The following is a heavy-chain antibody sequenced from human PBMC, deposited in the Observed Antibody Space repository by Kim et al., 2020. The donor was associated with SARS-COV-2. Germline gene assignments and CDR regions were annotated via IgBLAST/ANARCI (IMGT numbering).Heavy chain of an antibody. CDR2: IIPIFGTA. D-gene: IGHD5-18*01. Sequence: SVKVSCKASGGTFSSYAISWVRQAPGQGLEWMGGIIPIFGTANYAQKFQGRVTITADESTSTAYMELSSLRSEDTAVYYCARGETVSYGLYYYYYGMDVWGQGTTVTVSS. CDR3: ARGETVSYGLYYYYYGMDV. J-gene: IGHJ6*02. CDR1: GGTFSSYA. V-gene: IGHV1-69*13.